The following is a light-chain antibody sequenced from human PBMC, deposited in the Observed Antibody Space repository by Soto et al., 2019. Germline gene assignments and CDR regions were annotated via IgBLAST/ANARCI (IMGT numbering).Light chain of an antibody. Sequence: DIVMTQSPDSLAVSLGERATINCKSSQSVLSSSNNKNFLAWYQQKPGQAPRLLIYGASTRATGVPARFSGSGSGTEFTLTITSLQSEDFAVYYCQQFHNWPRTFGQGTKVDIK. J-gene: IGKJ1*01. V-gene: IGKV4-1*01. CDR3: QQFHNWPRT. CDR2: GAS. CDR1: QSVLSSSNNKNF.